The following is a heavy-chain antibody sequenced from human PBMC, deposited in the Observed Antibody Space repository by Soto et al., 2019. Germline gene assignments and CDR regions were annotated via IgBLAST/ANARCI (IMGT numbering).Heavy chain of an antibody. CDR2: INAGNGNT. J-gene: IGHJ6*02. V-gene: IGHV1-3*01. D-gene: IGHD4-17*01. CDR3: AIVFDYAPTGYYYGMDV. CDR1: GYTFTSYA. Sequence: ASVKVSCKASGYTFTSYAMHWARQAPGQRLEWMGWINAGNGNTKYSQKFQGRVTITRDTSASTAYMELSSLRSEDTAVYYCAIVFDYAPTGYYYGMDVWGQGTTVTVSS.